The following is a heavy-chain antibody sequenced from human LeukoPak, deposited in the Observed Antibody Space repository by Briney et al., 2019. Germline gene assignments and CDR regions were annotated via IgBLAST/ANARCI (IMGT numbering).Heavy chain of an antibody. CDR2: ISSSSSTI. Sequence: SGGSLRLSCAASGFTFSSYAMSWVRQAPGQGLEWVSYISSSSSTIYYADSVKGRFTISRDNAKNSLYLQMNSLRAEDMAVYYCVGGYCRSTKCSASYWGQGTLVTVSS. CDR3: VGGYCRSTKCSASY. CDR1: GFTFSSYA. D-gene: IGHD2-2*01. J-gene: IGHJ4*02. V-gene: IGHV3-48*01.